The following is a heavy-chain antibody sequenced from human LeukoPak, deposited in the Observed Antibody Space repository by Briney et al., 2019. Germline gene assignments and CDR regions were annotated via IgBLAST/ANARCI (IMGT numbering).Heavy chain of an antibody. CDR1: GYTFTSYA. V-gene: IGHV1-3*03. CDR2: INAGNGNT. J-gene: IGHJ6*03. Sequence: ASVKVSCKASGYTFTSYAMHWVRQAPGQRLEWMGWINAGNGNTKYSQEFQGRVTITRDTSASTAYMELSSLRSEDTAVYYCARVPVWDYYMDVWGKGTTVTISS. CDR3: ARVPVWDYYMDV. D-gene: IGHD3-16*01.